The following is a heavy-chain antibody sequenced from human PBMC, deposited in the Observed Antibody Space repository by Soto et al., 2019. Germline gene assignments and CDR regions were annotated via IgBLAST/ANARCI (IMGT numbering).Heavy chain of an antibody. J-gene: IGHJ6*02. D-gene: IGHD6-19*01. CDR1: GFTFSSYA. CDR2: ISYDGSNK. CDR3: ARDRRGSSGWYYYYYGMDV. Sequence: QVQLVESGGGVVQPGRSLRLSCAASGFTFSSYAMHWVRQAPGKGLEWVAVISYDGSNKYYADSVKGRFIISRDNSKNTLYLQMNSLRAEDTAVYYCARDRRGSSGWYYYYYGMDVWGQGTTVTVSS. V-gene: IGHV3-30-3*01.